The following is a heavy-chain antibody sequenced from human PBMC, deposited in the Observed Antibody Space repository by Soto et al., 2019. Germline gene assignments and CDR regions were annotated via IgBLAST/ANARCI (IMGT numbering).Heavy chain of an antibody. CDR2: IVPISGTV. V-gene: IGHV1-69*13. D-gene: IGHD2-2*01. Sequence: SVKVSCKASGGTFSSYAISWVRQAPGQGLEWMGGIVPISGTVNYAQKFQGRVTITADESTSTAYMELSSLRSEDTAVYYCASGRYCSSTSCYAPIYYGMDVWGQGTTVTVSS. CDR3: ASGRYCSSTSCYAPIYYGMDV. J-gene: IGHJ6*02. CDR1: GGTFSSYA.